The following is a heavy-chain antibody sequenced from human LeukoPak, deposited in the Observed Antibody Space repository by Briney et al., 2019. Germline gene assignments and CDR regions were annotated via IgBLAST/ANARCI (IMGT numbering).Heavy chain of an antibody. CDR2: INTDGSST. D-gene: IGHD2-2*01. V-gene: IGHV3-74*01. CDR3: ATLLGSTSANWFDP. J-gene: IGHJ5*02. Sequence: GGSLRLSCAAPGFTFSSYWMHWVRQAPGKGLVWVSRINTDGSSTSYADSVKGRFTISRDNAKNTLCLQMNSLRAEDTAVYYCATLLGSTSANWFDPWGQGTLVTVSS. CDR1: GFTFSSYW.